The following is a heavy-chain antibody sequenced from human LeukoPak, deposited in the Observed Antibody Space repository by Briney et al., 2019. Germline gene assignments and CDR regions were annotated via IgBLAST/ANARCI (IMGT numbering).Heavy chain of an antibody. Sequence: SETLSLTCTVSGGSISSYYWSWIRQPAGKGLEWIGRIYTSGSTNYNPSLKSRVTISVDTSKNQFSLKLSSVTAADTAVYYCARGRRGYVVVVPQGYYYYMDVWGKGTTVTISS. CDR2: IYTSGST. D-gene: IGHD2-2*01. V-gene: IGHV4-4*07. CDR3: ARGRRGYVVVVPQGYYYYMDV. J-gene: IGHJ6*03. CDR1: GGSISSYY.